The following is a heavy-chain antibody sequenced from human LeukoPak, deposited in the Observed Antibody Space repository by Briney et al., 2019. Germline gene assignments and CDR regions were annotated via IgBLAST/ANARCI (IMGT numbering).Heavy chain of an antibody. Sequence: SETLSLTCTVSVGSISSGCYYWSWIRQHPGKGLGWIGYIYYSGSTYYNPSLKSRVTISVDTSKNQFSLKLSSVTAADTAVYYCAREGGLMDTAMGPFDYWGQGTLVTVSS. D-gene: IGHD5-18*01. CDR3: AREGGLMDTAMGPFDY. CDR1: VGSISSGCYY. V-gene: IGHV4-31*03. CDR2: IYYSGST. J-gene: IGHJ4*02.